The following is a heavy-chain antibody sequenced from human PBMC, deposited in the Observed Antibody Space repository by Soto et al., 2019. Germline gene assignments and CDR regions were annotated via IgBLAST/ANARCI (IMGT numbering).Heavy chain of an antibody. J-gene: IGHJ5*02. CDR3: DRVPTYYQASIGYQPFHP. CDR2: IHYSGGATYSP. Sequence: WTWIRQHPGKGLEWLWYIHYSGGATYSPSYNPSLKSRIAISVDTSKRLFSLKLTSVSAADTAVYYCDRVPTYYQASIGYQPFHPCGQGTLVTVSS. V-gene: IGHV4-31*02. D-gene: IGHD3-22*01.